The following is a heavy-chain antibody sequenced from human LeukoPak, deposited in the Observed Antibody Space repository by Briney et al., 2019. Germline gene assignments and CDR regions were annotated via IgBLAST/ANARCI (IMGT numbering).Heavy chain of an antibody. CDR2: IRYDGSNK. D-gene: IGHD3-3*01. CDR3: ARDAANYDFWSGSITSNWFDP. Sequence: GGSLRLYCAASGFTFSSYGMHWVRQAPGKGLEWVAFIRYDGSNKYYADSVKGRFTISRDNSKNTLYLQMNSLRAEDTAVYYCARDAANYDFWSGSITSNWFDPWGQGTLVTVSS. V-gene: IGHV3-30*02. J-gene: IGHJ5*02. CDR1: GFTFSSYG.